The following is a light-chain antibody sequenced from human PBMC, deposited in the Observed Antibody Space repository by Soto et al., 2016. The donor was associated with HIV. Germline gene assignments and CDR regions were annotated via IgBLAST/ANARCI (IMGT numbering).Light chain of an antibody. V-gene: IGLV3-21*02. Sequence: SYVLTQPPSVSVAPGETARITCGGNNIGTKSVHWYQQKPGQAPVLVVYDDSARPSEIPERFSGSNSGNTATLIISRVEAGDEADYHCQVWHSSSDHRVFGGGTKLTVL. CDR3: QVWHSSSDHRV. CDR1: NIGTKS. J-gene: IGLJ3*02. CDR2: DDS.